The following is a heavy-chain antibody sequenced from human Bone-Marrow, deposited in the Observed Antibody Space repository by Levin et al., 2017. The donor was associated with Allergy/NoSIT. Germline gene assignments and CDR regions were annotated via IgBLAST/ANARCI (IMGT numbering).Heavy chain of an antibody. CDR3: ARDDCSSNSCYSMDAFDL. Sequence: GGSLRLSCAASGFTFSSHEMNWVRQAPGKGLELVSYISTTGDVISYADSVKGRFTISRDNAKNSLYLQMNSLRVEDAAVYYCARDDCSSNSCYSMDAFDLWGQGTMVTVSS. CDR2: ISTTGDVI. CDR1: GFTFSSHE. J-gene: IGHJ3*01. D-gene: IGHD2-21*01. V-gene: IGHV3-48*03.